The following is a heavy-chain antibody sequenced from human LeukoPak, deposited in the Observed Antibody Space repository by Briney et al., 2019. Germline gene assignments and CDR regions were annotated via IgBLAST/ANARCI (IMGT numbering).Heavy chain of an antibody. CDR2: IRYDGSNK. CDR3: AKGNDYSGSYFGEGDYFDY. V-gene: IGHV3-30*02. J-gene: IGHJ4*02. CDR1: GFTFSSYG. Sequence: GGSLRLSCAASGFTFSSYGMHWVRQAPGKGLEWVAFIRYDGSNKYYADSVKGRFTISRDNSKNTLYLQMNSLRAEDTAVYYCAKGNDYSGSYFGEGDYFDYWGQGTLVTVSS. D-gene: IGHD1-26*01.